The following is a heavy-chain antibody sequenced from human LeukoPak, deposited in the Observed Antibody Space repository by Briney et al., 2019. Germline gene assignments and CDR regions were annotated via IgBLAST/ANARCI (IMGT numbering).Heavy chain of an antibody. CDR1: GNTYTNYG. Sequence: ASVKVSCKASGNTYTNYGISWVRQAPGQGLEWIGWISSYNGDTNYAQELQGRVTMTTDTSTSTAYMELRSLRSDDTAVYYRARCHGDYGEYYYGMDVWGQGTTVTVSS. D-gene: IGHD4-17*01. J-gene: IGHJ6*02. CDR3: ARCHGDYGEYYYGMDV. CDR2: ISSYNGDT. V-gene: IGHV1-18*01.